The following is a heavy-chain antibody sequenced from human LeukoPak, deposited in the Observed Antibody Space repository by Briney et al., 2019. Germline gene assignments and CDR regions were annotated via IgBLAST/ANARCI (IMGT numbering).Heavy chain of an antibody. J-gene: IGHJ6*03. Sequence: SVKVSCKASGGTFCSYAISWVRQAPGQGLEWMGGIIPIFGTANYAQKFQGRVTITADESTSTAYMELSSLRSEDTAVYYCARGAGQSAYYYYYMDVWGKGTTVTVSS. CDR3: ARGAGQSAYYYYYMDV. CDR2: IIPIFGTA. CDR1: GGTFCSYA. D-gene: IGHD3-10*01. V-gene: IGHV1-69*13.